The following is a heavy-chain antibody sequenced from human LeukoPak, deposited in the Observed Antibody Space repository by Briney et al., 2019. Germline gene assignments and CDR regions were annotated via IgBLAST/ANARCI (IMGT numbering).Heavy chain of an antibody. CDR2: ISAYNGNT. V-gene: IGHV1-18*01. D-gene: IGHD2-21*02. J-gene: IGHJ4*02. Sequence: ASVKVSCKASGYAFTSYGISWVRQAPGQGLEWMGWISAYNGNTNYEQKLQGRVTMTTDTSTSTAYMELRSLRSDDTAAYYCARSSIVVVTAHSFDYWGQGTLVTVSS. CDR3: ARSSIVVVTAHSFDY. CDR1: GYAFTSYG.